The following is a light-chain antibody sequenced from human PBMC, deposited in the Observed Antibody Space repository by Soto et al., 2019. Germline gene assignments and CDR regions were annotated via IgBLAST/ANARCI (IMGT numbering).Light chain of an antibody. J-gene: IGLJ2*01. CDR3: SAYTSSSTLL. Sequence: QSALTQPASVSGSPGQSITISCTGTSSDVGGYNYVSWYQQHPGNAPKLMIYDVSNRPSGVSNRFSGSKSGNTASLTISWLQAEDEADYYCSAYTSSSTLLFGGGTKLTVL. CDR1: SSDVGGYNY. CDR2: DVS. V-gene: IGLV2-14*01.